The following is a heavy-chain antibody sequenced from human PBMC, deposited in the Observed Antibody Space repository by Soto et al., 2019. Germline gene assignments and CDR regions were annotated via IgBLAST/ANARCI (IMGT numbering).Heavy chain of an antibody. CDR3: AGTRTYYYGSGSNGYYYYGMDV. D-gene: IGHD3-10*01. V-gene: IGHV4-39*07. J-gene: IGHJ6*02. CDR1: GGSISSSSYY. Sequence: SETLSLTCTVSGGSISSSSYYWGWIRQPPGKGLGRIGSIYYSGSTYYNPSLKSRVTISVDTSRNQFSLKLSSVTAADTAMYYCAGTRTYYYGSGSNGYYYYGMDVWGQGTTVTVSS. CDR2: IYYSGST.